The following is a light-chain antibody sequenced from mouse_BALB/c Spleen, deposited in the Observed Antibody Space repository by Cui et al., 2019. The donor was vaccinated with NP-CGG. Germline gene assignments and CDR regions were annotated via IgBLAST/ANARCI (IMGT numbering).Light chain of an antibody. J-gene: IGLJ1*01. CDR1: TGAVTTSNY. V-gene: IGLV1*01. CDR3: ALWYSNHWV. Sequence: AIVTPGSEITTSPGETVTLTCRSSTGAVTTSNYANWVQEKPDHLFTGLIGGTNNRTPGVPARFSGSLIGDKAALTITGAQTEDETIYFCALWYSNHWVFGGGTKLTVL. CDR2: GTN.